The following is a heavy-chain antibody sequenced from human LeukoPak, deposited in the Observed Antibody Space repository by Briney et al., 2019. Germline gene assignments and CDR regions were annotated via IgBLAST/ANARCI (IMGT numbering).Heavy chain of an antibody. J-gene: IGHJ4*02. CDR1: GYSFTTYW. Sequence: GESLKIPCEASGYSFTTYWITWVRQMPGKGLEWMAIIYSGDSDTRYSPSFQGQVTISVDKSISTAYLQWSSLKASDTAIYYCAIHSYGYRHWGQGTLVTVSS. CDR2: IYSGDSDT. V-gene: IGHV5-51*01. D-gene: IGHD5-18*01. CDR3: AIHSYGYRH.